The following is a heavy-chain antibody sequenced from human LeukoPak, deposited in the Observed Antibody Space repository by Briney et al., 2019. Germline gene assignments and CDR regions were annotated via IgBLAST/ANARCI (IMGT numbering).Heavy chain of an antibody. V-gene: IGHV3-23*01. Sequence: GGSLRLSCAASGFTFGSYAMSWVRQAPGKGLAWVSSISGTGGSTYHADSAQGRFTISRDNSKNTLYLQMSSLRAEDTAVYYCAKLADYYDSSGYYHDAFDIWGQGTMVTVSS. CDR3: AKLADYYDSSGYYHDAFDI. J-gene: IGHJ3*02. CDR1: GFTFGSYA. D-gene: IGHD3-22*01. CDR2: ISGTGGST.